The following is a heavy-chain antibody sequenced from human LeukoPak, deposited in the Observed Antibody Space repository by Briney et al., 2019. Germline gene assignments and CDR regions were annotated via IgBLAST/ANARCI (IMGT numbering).Heavy chain of an antibody. V-gene: IGHV3-23*01. J-gene: IGHJ5*02. D-gene: IGHD3-3*01. CDR1: GFIFSSYV. Sequence: GGSLRLSCAASGFIFSSYVMSWVRQAPGKGLEWVSSIRVNSGGTYYADSVKGRFTISRDNSKNTLYLQMNSLRAEDTAVYYCARGKGVATYNWFDPWGQGTLVTVSS. CDR2: IRVNSGGT. CDR3: ARGKGVATYNWFDP.